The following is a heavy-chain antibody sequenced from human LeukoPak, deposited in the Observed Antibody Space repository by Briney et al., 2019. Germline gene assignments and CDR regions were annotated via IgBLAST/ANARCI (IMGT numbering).Heavy chain of an antibody. Sequence: GGSLRLSCAPSGFSVSNNYMYWVRQAPGEGLEWVPINYAGDNTFYADSGRVRFSISRDNSKNTLYLQRNSLRAEDTAVYYCAKGYYDRSNLVDYWGQGPLVTVSS. V-gene: IGHV3-66*01. D-gene: IGHD3-22*01. CDR2: NYAGDNT. CDR1: GFSVSNNY. CDR3: AKGYYDRSNLVDY. J-gene: IGHJ4*02.